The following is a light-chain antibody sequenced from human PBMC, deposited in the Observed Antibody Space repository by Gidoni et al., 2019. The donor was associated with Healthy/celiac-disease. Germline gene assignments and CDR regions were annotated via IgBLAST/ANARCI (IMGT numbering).Light chain of an antibody. V-gene: IGKV3-15*01. CDR3: QHYNIWPPWT. J-gene: IGKJ1*01. CDR1: QSISSN. Sequence: EVVMTQSPATLSVSPGERASLSCRASQSISSNLAWYQQKPGQPPRLLIYGASTRATGIPARFSGSGSGTEFSLTISSLQSEDCAVYYCQHYNIWPPWTFGQGTKVEIK. CDR2: GAS.